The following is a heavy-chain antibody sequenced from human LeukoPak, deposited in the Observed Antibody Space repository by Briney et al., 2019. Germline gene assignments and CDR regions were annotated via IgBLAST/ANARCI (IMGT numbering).Heavy chain of an antibody. D-gene: IGHD3-22*01. V-gene: IGHV4-38-2*02. CDR2: IYHSGST. Sequence: SETLSLTYTVSGYSISSGYYWGWIRQPPGKGLEWIGSIYHSGSTYYNPSLKSRVTISVDTSKNQFSLKLSSVTAADTAVYYCARKDAMIVVVPADAFDIWGQGTMVTVSS. J-gene: IGHJ3*02. CDR1: GYSISSGYY. CDR3: ARKDAMIVVVPADAFDI.